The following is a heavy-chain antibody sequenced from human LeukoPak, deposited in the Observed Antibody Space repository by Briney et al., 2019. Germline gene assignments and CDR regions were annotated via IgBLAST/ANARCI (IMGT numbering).Heavy chain of an antibody. J-gene: IGHJ1*01. V-gene: IGHV1-18*01. CDR1: GYTFTTYS. CDR3: ATATQPRGYFLH. Sequence: ASVKVSCKASGYTFTTYSLAWVRQAPGQSLEWMGWISVNNGGTNYAQSFQDRVTLTRDTSTNTAYLELRCLRSDDTAIIYCATATQPRGYFLHWGQGTLVTVSS. CDR2: ISVNNGGT. D-gene: IGHD2-2*01.